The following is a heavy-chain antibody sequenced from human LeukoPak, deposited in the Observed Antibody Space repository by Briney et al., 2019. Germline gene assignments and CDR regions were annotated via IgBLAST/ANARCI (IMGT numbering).Heavy chain of an antibody. CDR2: IYSGGST. CDR1: GFTVSSNY. V-gene: IGHV3-66*02. CDR3: ARAYSRESYWFDP. Sequence: GGSLRLSCAASGFTVSSNYMSWLRQAPGKGLEWVSVIYSGGSTYYADSVKGRFTISRDNSKNTLYLQMNSLRAEDTAVYYCARAYSRESYWFDPWDQGTLVTVSS. J-gene: IGHJ5*02. D-gene: IGHD2-21*01.